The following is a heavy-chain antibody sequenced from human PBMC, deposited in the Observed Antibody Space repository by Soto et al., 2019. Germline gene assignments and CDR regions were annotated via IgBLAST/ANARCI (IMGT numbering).Heavy chain of an antibody. V-gene: IGHV3-72*01. CDR1: GFTFSDHY. CDR2: TRNKANSYTT. D-gene: IGHD3-22*01. J-gene: IGHJ4*02. CDR3: AREGYYYDSSGYYAFDY. Sequence: GGSLRLSCAASGFTFSDHYMDWVRQAPGKGLEWVGRTRNKANSYTTEYAASVKGRFTISRDDSKNSLYLQMNSLKTEDTAVYYCAREGYYYDSSGYYAFDYWGQGTLVTVSS.